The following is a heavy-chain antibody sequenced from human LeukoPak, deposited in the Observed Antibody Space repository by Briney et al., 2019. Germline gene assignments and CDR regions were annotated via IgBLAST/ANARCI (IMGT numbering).Heavy chain of an antibody. Sequence: PGGSLRLSCAASGFTFSNYWMHWLRQAPGKGLASVSRISSDGSSTTYADSVKGRFTISRDNAKNTLYVQMNSLRAEDTAVYYCARGSSGEVPFSYWGQGTLVTVSS. V-gene: IGHV3-74*01. CDR2: ISSDGSST. CDR1: GFTFSNYW. D-gene: IGHD3-10*01. J-gene: IGHJ4*02. CDR3: ARGSSGEVPFSY.